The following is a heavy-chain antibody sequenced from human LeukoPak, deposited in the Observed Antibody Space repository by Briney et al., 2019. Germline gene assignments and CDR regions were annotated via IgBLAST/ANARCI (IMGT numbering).Heavy chain of an antibody. D-gene: IGHD3-10*01. CDR3: ARGGITMVRGVNEAYYFDY. CDR2: INDYTGDS. Sequence: SETLSLTCTVFGGSFTDYFWTWIRHSPGKGLEWIGEINDYTGDSKYNPSLNSRVSISLEKSKNQLSLELRSVTAADTAVYYCARGGITMVRGVNEAYYFDYWGQGTLVTVSS. J-gene: IGHJ4*02. V-gene: IGHV4-34*01. CDR1: GGSFTDYF.